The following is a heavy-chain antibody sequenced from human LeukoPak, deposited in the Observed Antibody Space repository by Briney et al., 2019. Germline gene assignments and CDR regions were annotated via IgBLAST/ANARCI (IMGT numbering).Heavy chain of an antibody. Sequence: GGSLRLSCVASGFTFHDYAMHWVRQAPGKGLEWVSLISWDGGNTYYADSVKGRFTISRDNSKNSLYLQMNSLRAEDTALYYCAKDKFGYSYGYVDYWGQGTLVTVSS. CDR1: GFTFHDYA. CDR2: ISWDGGNT. V-gene: IGHV3-43D*03. J-gene: IGHJ4*02. D-gene: IGHD5-18*01. CDR3: AKDKFGYSYGYVDY.